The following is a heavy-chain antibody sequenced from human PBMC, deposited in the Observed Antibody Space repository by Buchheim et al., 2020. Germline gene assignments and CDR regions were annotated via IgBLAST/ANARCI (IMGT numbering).Heavy chain of an antibody. CDR3: AREVRDRDKSSWNDWHFDL. Sequence: EVQLVESGGGLVQPGGSLRLSCAASGFTFSISDMHWVRQATGKGLEWVSAIGTGGDTYYPDSVRGRFTISRENAKNSLYLQMNSLRDGDTAVYYCAREVRDRDKSSWNDWHFDLWGRGTL. CDR2: IGTGGDT. CDR1: GFTFSISD. V-gene: IGHV3-13*01. J-gene: IGHJ2*01. D-gene: IGHD6-13*01.